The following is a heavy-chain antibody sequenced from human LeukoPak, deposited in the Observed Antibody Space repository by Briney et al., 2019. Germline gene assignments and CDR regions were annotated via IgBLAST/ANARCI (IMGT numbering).Heavy chain of an antibody. CDR3: AGGSAATTVTTQYFQH. V-gene: IGHV4-34*01. J-gene: IGHJ1*01. D-gene: IGHD4-17*01. CDR1: GGSFSGYY. CDR2: INHSGST. Sequence: SETLSLTCAVYGGSFSGYYWSWIRQPPGKGLEWIGEINHSGSTNYNPSLKSRVTISVDTSKNQFSLKLSSVTAADTAVYYCAGGSAATTVTTQYFQHWGQGTLVTVSS.